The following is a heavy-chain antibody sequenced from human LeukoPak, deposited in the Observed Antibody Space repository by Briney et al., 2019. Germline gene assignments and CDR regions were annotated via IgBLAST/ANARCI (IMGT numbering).Heavy chain of an antibody. CDR2: ISGNGGST. D-gene: IGHD6-19*01. V-gene: IGHV3-23*01. J-gene: IGHJ4*02. Sequence: GGSLRLSCAASGFTFSSYAMSWVRQAPGKGLEWVSGISGNGGSTYYAASVKGRFTISRDNSKNTLYLQMNSLRAEDTALYYCAKINRGEVAGHMDYWGQGTLVTVSS. CDR3: AKINRGEVAGHMDY. CDR1: GFTFSSYA.